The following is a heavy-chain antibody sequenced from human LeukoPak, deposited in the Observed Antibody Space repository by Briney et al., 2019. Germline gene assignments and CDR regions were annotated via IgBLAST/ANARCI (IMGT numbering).Heavy chain of an antibody. J-gene: IGHJ5*02. CDR2: IYHSGST. Sequence: SETLSLTCAVSGGSISSGGYSWSWIRQPPGQGLEWIGYIYHSGSTYYNPSLKSRVTISVDRSKNQFSLKPSSVTAADTAVYYCARAEDYYDSSGYSPWFDPWGQGTLVTVSS. V-gene: IGHV4-30-2*01. CDR3: ARAEDYYDSSGYSPWFDP. CDR1: GGSISSGGYS. D-gene: IGHD3-22*01.